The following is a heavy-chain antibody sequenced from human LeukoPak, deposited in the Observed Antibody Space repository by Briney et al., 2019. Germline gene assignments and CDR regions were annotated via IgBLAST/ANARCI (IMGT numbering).Heavy chain of an antibody. J-gene: IGHJ4*02. V-gene: IGHV3-9*01. CDR1: GFTFDDYA. Sequence: GGSLRLSCAASGFTFDDYAMHWVRQAPGKGLEWVSGISWNSGSIGYADSVKGRFTISRDNAKNSLYLQMNSLRAEDTALYYCAKDFRSFQRGGFDYWGQGTLVTVSS. CDR2: ISWNSGSI. CDR3: AKDFRSFQRGGFDY. D-gene: IGHD3-10*01.